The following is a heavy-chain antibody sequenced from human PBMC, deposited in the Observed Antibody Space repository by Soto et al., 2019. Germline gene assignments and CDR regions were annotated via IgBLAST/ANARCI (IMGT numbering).Heavy chain of an antibody. J-gene: IGHJ5*02. V-gene: IGHV3-21*01. CDR1: GFTFNTYD. D-gene: IGHD2-21*01. CDR3: VRSGTARLLRHSWFDT. CDR2: ITTSSAYI. Sequence: EVQLVESGGGLVKPGGSLRLSCAASGFTFNTYDMNWVRQAPGKGLEWVSSITTSSAYIYYADSLKGRITISRDNAKNSLFLQMNSPGDEDTAVYYCVRSGTARLLRHSWFDTWSQGTLVTVSS.